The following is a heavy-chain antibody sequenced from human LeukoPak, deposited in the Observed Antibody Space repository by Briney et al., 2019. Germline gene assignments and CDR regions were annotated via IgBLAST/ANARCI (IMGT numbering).Heavy chain of an antibody. Sequence: PGGSLRLSRAASGFTVSSNYMSWVRQAPGKGLEWVSVIYSGGSTYYADSVKGRFTVSRDNSKNMLYLQMNSLRVEDTAVYYCAGDTSGYYYVDYWGQEPWSPSPQ. CDR2: IYSGGST. CDR3: AGDTSGYYYVDY. V-gene: IGHV3-53*01. D-gene: IGHD3-22*01. J-gene: IGHJ4*01. CDR1: GFTVSSNY.